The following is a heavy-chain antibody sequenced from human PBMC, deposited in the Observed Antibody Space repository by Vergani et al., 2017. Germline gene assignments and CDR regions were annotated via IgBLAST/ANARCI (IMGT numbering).Heavy chain of an antibody. CDR1: ADSISSGSYY. CDR3: ARQRPGSGWSPGDFDD. CDR2: IYYSGLT. V-gene: IGHV4-39*01. J-gene: IGHJ4*02. D-gene: IGHD6-19*01. Sequence: QLQLQQSGPGLVKPSETLFLTCTVSADSISSGSYYWGWIRQPPGKSLEWIGSIYYSGLTYYNPSLKSRVAISVDTSKNQFSLKVPSVTAADTAVYFGARQRPGSGWSPGDFDDWGQGSLVTVSS.